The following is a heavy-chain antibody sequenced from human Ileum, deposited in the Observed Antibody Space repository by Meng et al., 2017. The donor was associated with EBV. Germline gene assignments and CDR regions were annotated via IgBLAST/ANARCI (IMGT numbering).Heavy chain of an antibody. CDR3: ARGDILTGYWYYFDY. CDR2: TYYSGST. J-gene: IGHJ4*02. Sequence: LQPPESGPGRLTPSETLSLTCTVSGASIRGSRYHWGCIRQPPGKGLEWIGSTYYSGSTNYNPSLKSRVTISVDTSKNQFSLNLSSVTAADTAVYYCARGDILTGYWYYFDYWGQGILVTVSS. CDR1: GASIRGSRYH. D-gene: IGHD3-9*01. V-gene: IGHV4-39*07.